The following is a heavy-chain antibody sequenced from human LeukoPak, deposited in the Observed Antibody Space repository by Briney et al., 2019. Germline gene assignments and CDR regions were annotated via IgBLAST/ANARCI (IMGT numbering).Heavy chain of an antibody. CDR3: AKDIYYGSGNLDY. CDR1: GFMFTSYW. J-gene: IGHJ4*02. Sequence: GGSLRLSCAASGFMFTSYWMSWVRQAPGKGLEWVANINQDGSAKYYVDSVKGRFTISRDNAKNSLYLQMNSLRAEDTAVYYCAKDIYYGSGNLDYWGQGTLVTVSS. CDR2: INQDGSAK. D-gene: IGHD3-10*01. V-gene: IGHV3-7*03.